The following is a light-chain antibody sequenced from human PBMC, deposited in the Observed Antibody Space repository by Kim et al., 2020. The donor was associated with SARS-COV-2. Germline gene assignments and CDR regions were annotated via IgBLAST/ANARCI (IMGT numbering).Light chain of an antibody. V-gene: IGLV2-14*03. CDR2: DVS. CDR3: FSYTSSSTLV. Sequence: GQSTTISCTGTSSDIGANNFVSRYQQHPGKAPKLMIYDVSDRPSGVSDRFSGSKSGNTASLTISGLQAEDEADYYCFSYTSSSTLVFGGGTQLTVL. CDR1: SSDIGANNF. J-gene: IGLJ2*01.